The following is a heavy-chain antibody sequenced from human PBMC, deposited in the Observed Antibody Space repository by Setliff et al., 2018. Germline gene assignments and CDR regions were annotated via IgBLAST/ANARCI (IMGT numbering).Heavy chain of an antibody. CDR3: ARDYPTSGAFDI. V-gene: IGHV1-18*01. D-gene: IGHD3-10*01. J-gene: IGHJ3*02. CDR2: ISAYNGNT. CDR1: GYTFTSYG. Sequence: GASVKVSCKASGYTFTSYGISWVRQAPGQGLEWMGWISAYNGNTNYAQKFQGRVTMTRDTSTSTVYMELSSLRSEDTAVYYCARDYPTSGAFDIWGQGTKVTVSS.